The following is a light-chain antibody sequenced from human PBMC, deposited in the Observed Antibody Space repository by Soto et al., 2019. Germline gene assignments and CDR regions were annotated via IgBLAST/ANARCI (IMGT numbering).Light chain of an antibody. CDR3: KSYDSSLSGYVV. V-gene: IGLV1-40*01. CDR1: SSNIGAGYD. J-gene: IGLJ2*01. Sequence: QSVLTQPPSVSAAPGQRVTISCTGSSSNIGAGYDVHWYQQLPGTAPKLLIYGNSNRPSGFPDRFSGSKSGTSASLAITGLKAEYEADYYCKSYDSSLSGYVVFGGGTKLTVL. CDR2: GNS.